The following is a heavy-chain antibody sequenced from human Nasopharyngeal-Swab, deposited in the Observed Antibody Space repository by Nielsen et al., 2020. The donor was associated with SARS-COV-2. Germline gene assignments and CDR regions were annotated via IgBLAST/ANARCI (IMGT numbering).Heavy chain of an antibody. Sequence: GESLKISCAASGFTVSSNYMSWVRQAPGKGLEWVSVMYSGGSTYYADSVKGRFTISRDNSKNTLYLQMNSLRAEDTAVYYCARDLYRQQWPLYHYYGMDVWGQGTTVTVSS. V-gene: IGHV3-53*01. J-gene: IGHJ6*02. D-gene: IGHD6-19*01. CDR1: GFTVSSNY. CDR2: MYSGGST. CDR3: ARDLYRQQWPLYHYYGMDV.